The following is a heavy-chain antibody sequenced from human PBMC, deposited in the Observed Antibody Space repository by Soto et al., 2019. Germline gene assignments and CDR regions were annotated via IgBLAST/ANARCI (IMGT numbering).Heavy chain of an antibody. CDR2: VHNSGST. CDR3: ARSLNGYAFDY. J-gene: IGHJ4*02. CDR1: GGSISSGSYF. D-gene: IGHD5-18*01. V-gene: IGHV4-31*01. Sequence: SETLSLTCTVSGGSISSGSYFWTWIRQHPGKGLEWIGYVHNSGSTFYTPSLKSQVTIPLDTSRNLFSLNLSSVTAADTAVYYCARSLNGYAFDYWGQGALVTVSS.